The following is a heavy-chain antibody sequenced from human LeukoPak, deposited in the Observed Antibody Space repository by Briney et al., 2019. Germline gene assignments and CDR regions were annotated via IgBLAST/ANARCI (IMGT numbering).Heavy chain of an antibody. D-gene: IGHD1-1*01. CDR1: GFTFSSNE. V-gene: IGHV3-48*03. J-gene: IGHJ4*02. CDR3: AKGLERESRLDS. CDR2: ISSSGSTI. Sequence: GGSLRLSCAASGFTFSSNEMNWVRQAPGKGLEWVSYISSSGSTIYYADSVKGRFTISRDNAKNSLYLQMNSLRAEDTAVYYCAKGLERESRLDSWGQGTLVTVSS.